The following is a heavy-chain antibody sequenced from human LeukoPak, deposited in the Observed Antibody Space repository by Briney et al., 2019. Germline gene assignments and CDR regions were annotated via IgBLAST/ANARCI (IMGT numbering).Heavy chain of an antibody. CDR3: AEAAAAGTGY. J-gene: IGHJ4*02. CDR1: GGSISSYY. Sequence: SETLSLTCTVSGGSISSYYWSWIRQPPGKGLEWIGYIYYSGSTNYNPSLKSRVTISVDTSKNQFSLKLSSVTAADTAVYYCAEAAAAGTGYWGQGTLVTVSS. V-gene: IGHV4-59*12. D-gene: IGHD6-13*01. CDR2: IYYSGST.